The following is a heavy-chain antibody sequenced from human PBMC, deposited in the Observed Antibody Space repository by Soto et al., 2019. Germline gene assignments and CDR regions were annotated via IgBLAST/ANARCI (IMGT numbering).Heavy chain of an antibody. CDR1: GYTFTRDS. Sequence: SCKASGYTFTRDSLHWIRQAPLKGLEWVAVITYDGSNKYYADSVKGRFTISRDNSKNTLSLHLNTLKPEDTAVYHCAKDRVGGTFYTPLGFWGQGTLVTAPQ. CDR3: AKDRVGGTFYTPLGF. CDR2: ITYDGSNK. V-gene: IGHV3-30*04. D-gene: IGHD1-7*01. J-gene: IGHJ4*02.